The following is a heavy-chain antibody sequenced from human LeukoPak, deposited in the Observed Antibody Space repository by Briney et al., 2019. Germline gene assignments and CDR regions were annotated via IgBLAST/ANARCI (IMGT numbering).Heavy chain of an antibody. CDR2: IYYSGST. D-gene: IGHD3-10*01. Sequence: SETLSLTCTVSGGSISSSSYYWGWIRQPPGKGLEWIGSIYYSGSTYYNPSLKSRVTISVDTSKNQFSLKLSSVTAADTAVYYCARVDPGRGLGLDYWGQGTLVTVSS. CDR1: GGSISSSSYY. J-gene: IGHJ4*02. CDR3: ARVDPGRGLGLDY. V-gene: IGHV4-39*07.